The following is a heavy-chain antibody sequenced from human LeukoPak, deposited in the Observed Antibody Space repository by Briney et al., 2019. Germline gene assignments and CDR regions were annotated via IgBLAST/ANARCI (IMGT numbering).Heavy chain of an antibody. CDR1: GFTFREFA. Sequence: GGSLRLSCTSSGFTFREFAVSWFRPAPGKGLEWIGFIRSSIYGGTPKAAASVKGRFIFSRDDSKGVAYLRVNSLKTEDTAVYYCSREWGNGNDLRPDYWGQGTLVTVSS. CDR3: SREWGNGNDLRPDY. V-gene: IGHV3-49*03. D-gene: IGHD1-1*01. CDR2: IRSSIYGGTP. J-gene: IGHJ4*02.